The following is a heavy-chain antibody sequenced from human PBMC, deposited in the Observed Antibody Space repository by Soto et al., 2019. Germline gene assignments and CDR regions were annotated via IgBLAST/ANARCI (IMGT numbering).Heavy chain of an antibody. Sequence: VQLVESGGGLVQPGGSLRLSCAASGFPFSGYWMSWVRQAPGQGLEWVANIKYDGGEKYYVGSVKGRFTISRDNAKTSLYLQMSSLRAEDTAVDYGARAPYGGYDLGGVDYWGQGTLVTVSS. D-gene: IGHD5-12*01. CDR2: IKYDGGEK. V-gene: IGHV3-7*04. J-gene: IGHJ4*02. CDR1: GFPFSGYW. CDR3: ARAPYGGYDLGGVDY.